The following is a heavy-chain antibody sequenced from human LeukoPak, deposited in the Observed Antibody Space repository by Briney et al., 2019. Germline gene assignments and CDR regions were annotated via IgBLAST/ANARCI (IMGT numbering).Heavy chain of an antibody. CDR2: IYSGGST. D-gene: IGHD5-18*01. J-gene: IGHJ4*02. Sequence: GGSLRLSCAASGFTVSSNYMSWVRQAPGKGLEWVSVIYSGGSTYYADSVKGRFTISRDNSKNTLYLQMNSLRAEDTAVYYCARGGYSYGYGGGSYFDYWGQGTLVTVSS. CDR1: GFTVSSNY. V-gene: IGHV3-66*01. CDR3: ARGGYSYGYGGGSYFDY.